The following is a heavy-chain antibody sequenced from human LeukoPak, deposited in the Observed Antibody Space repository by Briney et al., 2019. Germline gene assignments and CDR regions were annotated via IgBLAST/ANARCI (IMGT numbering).Heavy chain of an antibody. CDR3: AKLYGDYYYYYYMDV. CDR1: GFTFDDYG. CDR2: INWNGGST. Sequence: PGGSLRLSCAASGFTFDDYGMSWVRQAPGKGLEWVSGINWNGGSTGYADSVKGRFTISRDNAKNSLYLQMNSLRAEDTALYYCAKLYGDYYYYYYMDVWGKGTTVIVSS. D-gene: IGHD4-17*01. V-gene: IGHV3-20*04. J-gene: IGHJ6*03.